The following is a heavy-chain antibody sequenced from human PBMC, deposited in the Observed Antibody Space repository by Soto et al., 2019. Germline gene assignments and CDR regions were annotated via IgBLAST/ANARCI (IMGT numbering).Heavy chain of an antibody. CDR2: ITSSGRTT. V-gene: IGHV3-11*01. J-gene: IGHJ6*02. Sequence: QVQLVESGGGLVKPGGSLRLSCAASGFTFSDYYMNWIRQAPGKGLEWVSYITSSGRTTYYADSVKGRFTISRDNAKNSLYLQMNSLRAEDTAVYYCARDLGLVLVYSSSPLSYYVMDVWGQGTTVTVSS. D-gene: IGHD6-6*01. CDR3: ARDLGLVLVYSSSPLSYYVMDV. CDR1: GFTFSDYY.